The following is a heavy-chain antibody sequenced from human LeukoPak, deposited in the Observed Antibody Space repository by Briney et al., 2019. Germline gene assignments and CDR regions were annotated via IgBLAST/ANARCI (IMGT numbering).Heavy chain of an antibody. CDR2: IYSGDST. J-gene: IGHJ4*02. Sequence: GGSLRLSCAASGFTVSNNYMSWVRQAPGKGLEWVSVIYSGDSTYYADSVKGRFTISRDNSKNTLYLQMNSLRAEDTAVYYCARGLTAADTGGNWGQGTLVTVSS. CDR3: ARGLTAADTGGN. D-gene: IGHD6-13*01. CDR1: GFTVSNNY. V-gene: IGHV3-53*01.